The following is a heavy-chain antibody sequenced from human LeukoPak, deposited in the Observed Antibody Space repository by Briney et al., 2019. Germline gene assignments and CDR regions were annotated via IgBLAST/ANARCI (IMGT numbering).Heavy chain of an antibody. D-gene: IGHD3-22*01. CDR3: ARHPYYYDSTGADWYFDP. V-gene: IGHV4-39*01. CDR1: GGSISSSRDN. Sequence: PSETLSLRPAVSGGSISSSRDNCGSIRQPPGTGLEWIGTIYYTGSTYYNPSLKSRVTISVDMSKNHFSLKVRSVTAADTAVYYCARHPYYYDSTGADWYFDPRGASTLVTVSS. CDR2: IYYTGST. J-gene: IGHJ2*01.